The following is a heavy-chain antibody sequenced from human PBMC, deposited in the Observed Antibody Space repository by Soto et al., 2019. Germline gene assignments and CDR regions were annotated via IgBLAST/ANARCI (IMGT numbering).Heavy chain of an antibody. J-gene: IGHJ4*02. CDR3: ARTRLCGGDCYSAYYFDF. CDR2: MNPSSGNT. Sequence: QVQLVQSGAEVKKPGASVKVSCKASGYTFTNYDINWVRQATGQGLEWMGWMNPSSGNTGYVQKFQGRVTMTRNTSTSTAYMELTSLTSDDTAAYYCARTRLCGGDCYSAYYFDFWGQGALVTVSS. D-gene: IGHD2-21*02. CDR1: GYTFTNYD. V-gene: IGHV1-8*01.